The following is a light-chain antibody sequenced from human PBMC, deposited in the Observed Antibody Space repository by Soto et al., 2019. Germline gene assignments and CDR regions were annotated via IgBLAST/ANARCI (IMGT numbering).Light chain of an antibody. CDR1: QGISHD. CDR3: QKYNTAPLT. J-gene: IGKJ5*01. Sequence: DIHMTQSPSSLSASVGDRFTITCRASQGISHDLAWYQQKPGKVPKLLIYAASTLQSGVPSRFSGSGSGTDFTLTISGLHPEDVATYYCQKYNTAPLTFGQGTRLEI. V-gene: IGKV1-27*01. CDR2: AAS.